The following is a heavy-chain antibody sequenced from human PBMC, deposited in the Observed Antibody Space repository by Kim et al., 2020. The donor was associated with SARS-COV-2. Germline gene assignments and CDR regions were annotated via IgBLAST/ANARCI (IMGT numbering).Heavy chain of an antibody. J-gene: IGHJ6*02. CDR3: AREGSPTGDYYYGMDV. Sequence: SLNSRVTISVDTSKNQFSLKLSSVTAADTAVYYCAREGSPTGDYYYGMDVWGQGTTVTVSS. V-gene: IGHV4-59*01. D-gene: IGHD2-2*01.